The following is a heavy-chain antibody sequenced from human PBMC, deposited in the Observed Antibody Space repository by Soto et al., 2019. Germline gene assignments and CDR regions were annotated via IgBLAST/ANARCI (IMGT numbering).Heavy chain of an antibody. V-gene: IGHV3-23*01. CDR1: GFTFSSYA. Sequence: QPCGSLRLSCAASGFTFSSYAMSWVRQAPGKGLEWVSAISGSGGSTYYADSVKGRFTISRDNSKNTLYLQMNSLRAEDTAVYYCAKRVYNSKYFDYWGQGTMVPVSA. D-gene: IGHD1-20*01. CDR3: AKRVYNSKYFDY. J-gene: IGHJ4*02. CDR2: ISGSGGST.